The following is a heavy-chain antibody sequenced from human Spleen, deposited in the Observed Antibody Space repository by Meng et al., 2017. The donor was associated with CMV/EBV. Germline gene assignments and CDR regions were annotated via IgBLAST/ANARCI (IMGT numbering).Heavy chain of an antibody. CDR1: GFTLRRYW. CDR3: ARGVAESLGWEMGY. CDR2: IDSDGRDI. D-gene: IGHD1-26*01. J-gene: IGHJ4*02. Sequence: VQLVESGVGLVQPGGSLRLSCAVSGFTLRRYWMHWVRQAPGKGLEWVSRIDSDGRDITYADSVRGRFTISRDDAKNTLYLQMNSLRVEDTAVYYCARGVAESLGWEMGYWGQGTLVTVSS. V-gene: IGHV3-74*03.